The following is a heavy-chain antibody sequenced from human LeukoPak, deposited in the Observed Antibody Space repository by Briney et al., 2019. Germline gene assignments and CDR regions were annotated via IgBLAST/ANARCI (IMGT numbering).Heavy chain of an antibody. V-gene: IGHV3-30*02. CDR2: IRYDGSNK. J-gene: IGHJ4*02. Sequence: GGSLRLSCAPSGFTFSSYGMHWVRQAPGKGLEWVAFIRYDGSNKYYADSVKGRFTISRDNSKNTLYLQMNSLRAEDTAVYYCAKGREDYYDSSGYYSYWGQGTLVTVSS. CDR3: AKGREDYYDSSGYYSY. D-gene: IGHD3-22*01. CDR1: GFTFSSYG.